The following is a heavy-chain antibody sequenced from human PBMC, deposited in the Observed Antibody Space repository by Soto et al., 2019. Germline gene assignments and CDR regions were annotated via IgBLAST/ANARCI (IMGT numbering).Heavy chain of an antibody. CDR3: ARDDYSSSSDFDY. Sequence: QVQLVESGGGVGQPGRSLRLSCAASGFTFSSYGMHWVRQAPGKGLEWVAVIWYDGSNKYYADSVKGRFTISRDNSKNTLYLQMNSLRAEDTAVYYCARDDYSSSSDFDYWGQGTLVTVSS. CDR1: GFTFSSYG. J-gene: IGHJ4*02. V-gene: IGHV3-33*01. D-gene: IGHD6-6*01. CDR2: IWYDGSNK.